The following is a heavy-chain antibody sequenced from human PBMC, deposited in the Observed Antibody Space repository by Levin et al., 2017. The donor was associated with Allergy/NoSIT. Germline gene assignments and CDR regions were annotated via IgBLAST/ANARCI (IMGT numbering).Heavy chain of an antibody. CDR2: ISFSGST. D-gene: IGHD3-9*01. V-gene: IGHV4-39*01. CDR1: GGSIRSSSYY. CDR3: ARVRVILTGYYRGSQASYYYGMDV. Sequence: SQTLSLPCTVSGGSIRSSSYYWGWIRQPPGKGLEWIGTISFSGSTYYNPSLKSRVTISIDTSKNQFSLNLSSVTAADTAVYYCARVRVILTGYYRGSQASYYYGMDVWGQGTTVTVSS. J-gene: IGHJ6*02.